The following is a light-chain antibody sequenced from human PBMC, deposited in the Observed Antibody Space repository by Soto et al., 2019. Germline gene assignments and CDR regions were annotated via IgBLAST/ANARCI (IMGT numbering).Light chain of an antibody. CDR3: YSYTSSSTYV. CDR1: SSDVGGYNY. V-gene: IGLV2-14*01. Sequence: QSALTQPASVSGSPGQSITISCTGTSSDVGGYNYVSWYQQHPAKAPKLMIYDVSNRPSGVSDRFSGSKSGNTASLTISGLQAEDEADYYCYSYTSSSTYVFGSGTKVTVL. CDR2: DVS. J-gene: IGLJ1*01.